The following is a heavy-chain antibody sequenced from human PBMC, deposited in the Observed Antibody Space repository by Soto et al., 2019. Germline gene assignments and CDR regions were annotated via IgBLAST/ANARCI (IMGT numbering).Heavy chain of an antibody. D-gene: IGHD1-7*01. J-gene: IGHJ5*02. CDR1: GGTFSSYA. CDR3: ARAQGSWNYSWFDP. Sequence: GASVKVSCKASGGTFSSYAISWVRQAPGQGLEWMGGIIPIFGTANYAQKFQGRVTITADESTSTAYMELSSLRSEDTAVYYCARAQGSWNYSWFDPWGQGTLVTVSS. V-gene: IGHV1-69*13. CDR2: IIPIFGTA.